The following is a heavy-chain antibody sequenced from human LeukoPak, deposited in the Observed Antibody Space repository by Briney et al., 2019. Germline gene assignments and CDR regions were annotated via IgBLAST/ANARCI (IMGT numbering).Heavy chain of an antibody. CDR2: ISSSPSTI. J-gene: IGHJ6*02. CDR3: ATVVATQYYGMDV. CDR1: GFTFSSYS. Sequence: GGSLRLSCAASGFTFSSYSMDWVRQAPGKGLEWVSYISSSPSTIYYADSVKGRFTISRDNAKNSLYLQMNSLRAEDTAVYYCATVVATQYYGMDVWGQGTTVTVSS. D-gene: IGHD5-12*01. V-gene: IGHV3-48*04.